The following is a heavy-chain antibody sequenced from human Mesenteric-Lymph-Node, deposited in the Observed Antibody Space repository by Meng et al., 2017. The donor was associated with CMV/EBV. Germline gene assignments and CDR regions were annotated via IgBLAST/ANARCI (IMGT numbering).Heavy chain of an antibody. D-gene: IGHD2-15*01. CDR3: ARGGGGRNWFDP. CDR1: GYSISSGYY. V-gene: IGHV4-38-2*02. CDR2: IYHSGST. J-gene: IGHJ5*02. Sequence: GSLRLSCTVSGYSISSGYYWGWIRQPPGKGLEWIGSIYHSGSTYYNPSLKSRVTISVDTSKNQFSLKLRSVTAADTAVYYCARGGGGRNWFDPWGQGTLVTVSS.